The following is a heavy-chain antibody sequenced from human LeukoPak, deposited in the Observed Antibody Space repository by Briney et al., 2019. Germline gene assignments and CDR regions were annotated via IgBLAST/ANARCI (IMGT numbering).Heavy chain of an antibody. D-gene: IGHD1-14*01. CDR3: ASDVHPGDAFDI. J-gene: IGHJ3*02. CDR1: GGSISSSSYY. CDR2: IYYSGST. V-gene: IGHV4-39*07. Sequence: HPSETLSLTCTVSGGSISSSSYYWGWIRQPPGKGLEWIGSIYYSGSTNYNPSLKSRVTMSVDTSKNQFSLKLSSVTAADTAVYYCASDVHPGDAFDIWGQGTMVTVSS.